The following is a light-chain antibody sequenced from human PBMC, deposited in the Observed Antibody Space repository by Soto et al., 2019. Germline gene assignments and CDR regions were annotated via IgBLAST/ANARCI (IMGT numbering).Light chain of an antibody. CDR2: LGS. Sequence: DIVMTQSPLSLPVTPGEPASISCRSSQSLLDSNGYNCLEWYLQKPGQSPQLLIYLGSNRASGVPDRFSGSGSGTDVTLKISRVEAEDVGVYYCMQSLHTPLTFGQGTKVEIK. CDR3: MQSLHTPLT. J-gene: IGKJ1*01. V-gene: IGKV2-28*01. CDR1: QSLLDSNGYNC.